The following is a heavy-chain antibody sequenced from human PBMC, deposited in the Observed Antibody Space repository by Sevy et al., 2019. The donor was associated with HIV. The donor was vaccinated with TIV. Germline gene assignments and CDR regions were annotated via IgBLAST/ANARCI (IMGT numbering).Heavy chain of an antibody. Sequence: SETLSLTCTVSGGSISSGGYYWSWIRQHPGKGLEWIGYIYYSGSTYYHPSLKSRATISVDTSKNQFSLKLSSVTAADTAVYYCARDKYCSGGSCYYYYFGMDVWGQGTTVTVSS. D-gene: IGHD2-15*01. V-gene: IGHV4-31*03. CDR1: GGSISSGGYY. CDR2: IYYSGST. J-gene: IGHJ6*02. CDR3: ARDKYCSGGSCYYYYFGMDV.